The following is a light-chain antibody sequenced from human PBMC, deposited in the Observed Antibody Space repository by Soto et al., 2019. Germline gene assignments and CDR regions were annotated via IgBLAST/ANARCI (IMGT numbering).Light chain of an antibody. V-gene: IGKV3-20*01. CDR2: GAS. J-gene: IGKJ1*01. CDR3: QQYGSSPWT. Sequence: EIVLTQSPGTLSLSPGERATLSCRASQSVSSNYLAWYQQKPGQAPRLLIYGASGRATGIPDRFSGSGSGTDFTLAISRLEPEDLAVYYCQQYGSSPWTFGLGTTVEI. CDR1: QSVSSNY.